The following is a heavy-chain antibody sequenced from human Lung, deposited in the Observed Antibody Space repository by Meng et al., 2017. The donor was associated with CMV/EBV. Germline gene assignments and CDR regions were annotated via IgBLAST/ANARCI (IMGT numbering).Heavy chain of an antibody. CDR1: GYTFTGYY. Sequence: XVXXSCXXSGYTFTGYYMHWVRQAPGQGLEWMGWINPNSGGTNYAQKFQGRVTMTRDTSISTAYMELSRLRSDDTAVYYCARGTGYSSSSGVYWGQGTVVTVSS. CDR3: ARGTGYSSSSGVY. CDR2: INPNSGGT. V-gene: IGHV1-2*02. D-gene: IGHD6-6*01. J-gene: IGHJ4*02.